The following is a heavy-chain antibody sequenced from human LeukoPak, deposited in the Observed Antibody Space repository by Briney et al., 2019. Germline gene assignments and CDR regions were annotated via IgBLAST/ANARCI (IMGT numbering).Heavy chain of an antibody. J-gene: IGHJ5*02. CDR3: ARAISMLRGVIPEGGLWFDP. D-gene: IGHD3-10*01. CDR2: FDPEDGET. Sequence: GASVKVSCKVSVYTLTELSMHWVRQAPGKGLEWMGGFDPEDGETIYAQKFQGRVTMSEGTSTDAAYMERSRLRSEDTAVYYCARAISMLRGVIPEGGLWFDPWGQGTLVTVSS. V-gene: IGHV1-24*01. CDR1: VYTLTELS.